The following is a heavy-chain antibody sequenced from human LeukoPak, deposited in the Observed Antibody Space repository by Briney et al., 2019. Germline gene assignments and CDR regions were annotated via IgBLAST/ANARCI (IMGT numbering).Heavy chain of an antibody. D-gene: IGHD6-13*01. CDR1: GFTFSSYG. J-gene: IGHJ4*02. V-gene: IGHV3-30*03. Sequence: GRSLRLSCAASGFTFSSYGMHWVRQAPGKGLEWVAVISYDGSNKYYADSVKGRFTISRDNSKNTLYLQMNSLRAEDTAVYYCASDQGSTWHSDYWGQGTLVTVSS. CDR2: ISYDGSNK. CDR3: ASDQGSTWHSDY.